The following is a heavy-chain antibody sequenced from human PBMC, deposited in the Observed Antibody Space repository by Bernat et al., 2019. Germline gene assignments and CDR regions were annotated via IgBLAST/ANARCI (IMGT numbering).Heavy chain of an antibody. V-gene: IGHV3-64*01. J-gene: IGHJ6*02. CDR2: ISSNGGIT. Sequence: EVQLVESGGGLVQPGGSLRLSCASSGFTFSSYAMHWVRQAPGKGLEYVSAISSNGGITYYANSVKGRFTISRDNSKNTLYLQMGSLRAEDMAVDYCAREDGGGDGRDSYYYGMDGWGQGTTVTVSS. CDR3: AREDGGGDGRDSYYYGMDG. D-gene: IGHD2-21*02. CDR1: GFTFSSYA.